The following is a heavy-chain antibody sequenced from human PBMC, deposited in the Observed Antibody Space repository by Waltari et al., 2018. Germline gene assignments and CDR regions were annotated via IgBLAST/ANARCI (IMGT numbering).Heavy chain of an antibody. V-gene: IGHV3-53*01. CDR1: GFTVITNY. J-gene: IGHJ4*02. CDR3: ARGIWDGSGHNYGIFYFDQ. D-gene: IGHD4-17*01. Sequence: EVQLVESGGGLVQPGGSLSRSCAASGFTVITNYMSWVRQAPGRGLEWVSVIYSGGTTYSADSVKGRFTISRDTSKNTVYLQMNNLRTEDTAVYYCARGIWDGSGHNYGIFYFDQWGQGTLATVSS. CDR2: IYSGGTT.